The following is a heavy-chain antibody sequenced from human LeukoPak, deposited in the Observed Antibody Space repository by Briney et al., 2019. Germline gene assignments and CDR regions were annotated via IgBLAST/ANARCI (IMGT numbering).Heavy chain of an antibody. D-gene: IGHD6-13*01. V-gene: IGHV3-48*03. CDR1: GFTFSSYE. Sequence: GGSLRLSCAASGFTFSSYEMNWVRQAPGKGLEWVSYISSSGSTIYYADSVKGRFTISRDNSKNTLYLQMNSLRAEDTAVYYCAKSSSTWYRFDYWGQGTLVTVSS. J-gene: IGHJ4*02. CDR2: ISSSGSTI. CDR3: AKSSSTWYRFDY.